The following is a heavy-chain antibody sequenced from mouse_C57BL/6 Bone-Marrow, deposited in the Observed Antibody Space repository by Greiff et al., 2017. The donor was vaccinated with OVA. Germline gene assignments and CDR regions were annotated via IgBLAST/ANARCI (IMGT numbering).Heavy chain of an antibody. D-gene: IGHD2-3*01. V-gene: IGHV1-81*01. CDR3: AKRDGYYLAWFAY. CDR1: GYTFTSYG. CDR2: IYPSSGST. J-gene: IGHJ3*01. Sequence: QVQLQQSGAELARPGASVKLSCKASGYTFTSYGMSWVKQSTGQGLEWIGDIYPSSGSTYYNEKFKGKATLTADKSSSTAYMELRSLTSEDSAVYFCAKRDGYYLAWFAYWGQGTLVTVSA.